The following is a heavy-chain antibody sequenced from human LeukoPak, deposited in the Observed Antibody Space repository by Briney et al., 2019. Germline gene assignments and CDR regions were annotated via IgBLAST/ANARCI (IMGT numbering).Heavy chain of an antibody. CDR3: ARTMLRGLYYFDQ. Sequence: SETLSLTCTVSGGSISTSTYNWGWIRQPPGKGLEWIASIYYTGNTNYNPSLKSRVTISVDTSKNQFSLILTSVTAADTAVYYCARTMLRGLYYFDQWGQGTLVTVSS. CDR1: GGSISTSTYN. CDR2: IYYTGNT. D-gene: IGHD3-10*01. V-gene: IGHV4-39*07. J-gene: IGHJ4*02.